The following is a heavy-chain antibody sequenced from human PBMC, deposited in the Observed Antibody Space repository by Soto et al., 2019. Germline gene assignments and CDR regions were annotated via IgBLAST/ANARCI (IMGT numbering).Heavy chain of an antibody. J-gene: IGHJ4*02. D-gene: IGHD6-13*01. Sequence: GGSLRHSCAASGFTFSDYAMTWVRQAPGKGRGLVSGISGGGNSTYYADSVKGRFTISRDNSKDALYLQMNSLRAEDTAVLYCAKDVAASATRNFDSWGQETVVTV. V-gene: IGHV3-23*01. CDR2: ISGGGNST. CDR1: GFTFSDYA. CDR3: AKDVAASATRNFDS.